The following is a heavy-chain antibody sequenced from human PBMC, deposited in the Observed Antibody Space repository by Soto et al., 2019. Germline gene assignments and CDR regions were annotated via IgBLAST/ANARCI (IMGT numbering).Heavy chain of an antibody. Sequence: QLQLQESGSGLVKPSQTLSLTCAVSGGSISSGGYSWSWIRQPPGKGLEWIGYIYHSGSTYYNPSLKRRVPISVDRSKNQFSLKLSSVPAADTAVYYCARVAHDPAVADWYFDLWGRGTLVTVSS. D-gene: IGHD2-15*01. V-gene: IGHV4-30-2*01. CDR3: ARVAHDPAVADWYFDL. CDR1: GGSISSGGYS. CDR2: IYHSGST. J-gene: IGHJ2*01.